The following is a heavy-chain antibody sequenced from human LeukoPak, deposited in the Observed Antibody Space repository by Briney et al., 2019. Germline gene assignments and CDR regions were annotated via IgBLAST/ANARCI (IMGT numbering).Heavy chain of an antibody. Sequence: GGSLNLSCAPSGLTSSYYWMHWFPKAPGKGLVWVSRVNSDGRSTDYADSVKGRFTISRDNARNTVYLQMNSLRGEDMAVYYCARVRGSAFDMWGQGTMVTVSS. CDR3: ARVRGSAFDM. CDR2: VNSDGRST. V-gene: IGHV3-74*01. CDR1: GLTSSYYW. J-gene: IGHJ3*02. D-gene: IGHD3-10*01.